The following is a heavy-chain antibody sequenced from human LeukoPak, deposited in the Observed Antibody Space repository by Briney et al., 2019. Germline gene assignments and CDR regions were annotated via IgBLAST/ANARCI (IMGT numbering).Heavy chain of an antibody. J-gene: IGHJ4*02. V-gene: IGHV1-46*01. D-gene: IGHD3-22*01. CDR2: INPSGGST. Sequence: ASVKVSCKASGYTFTGYYMHWVRQAPGQGLEWTGIINPSGGSTSYAQKFQGRVTMTRDTSTSTAYMELRSLRSDDTAVYYCARDRYYYDSSGYSDYWGQGTLVTVSS. CDR3: ARDRYYYDSSGYSDY. CDR1: GYTFTGYY.